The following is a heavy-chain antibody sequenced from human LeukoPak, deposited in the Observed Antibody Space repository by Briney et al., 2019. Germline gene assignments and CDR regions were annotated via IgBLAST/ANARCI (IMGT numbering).Heavy chain of an antibody. J-gene: IGHJ6*03. Sequence: SETLSLTCTVSGYSISSGYYWSWIRQPPGKGLEWIGYIYYSGSTNYNPSLKSRVTISVDTSKNQFSLKLSSVTAADTAVYYCARLKYDYVWGRSDYYYYYMDFWGEGTTVTISS. CDR2: IYYSGST. CDR1: GYSISSGYY. CDR3: ARLKYDYVWGRSDYYYYYMDF. V-gene: IGHV4-59*08. D-gene: IGHD3-16*01.